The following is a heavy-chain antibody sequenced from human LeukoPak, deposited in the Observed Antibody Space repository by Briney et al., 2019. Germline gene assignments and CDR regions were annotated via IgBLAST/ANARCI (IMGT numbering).Heavy chain of an antibody. Sequence: KPGGSLRLSCAASGFTFSDYYMSWIRQAPGKGLEWVSYISSSGSTIYYADSVKGRFTISRDNAKNSLYLQMNSLRAEDTAVYYCARQGTGTTPDRPFYYYYGMDAWGQGTTVTVSS. CDR1: GFTFSDYY. CDR3: ARQGTGTTPDRPFYYYYGMDA. D-gene: IGHD1-1*01. CDR2: ISSSGSTI. V-gene: IGHV3-11*01. J-gene: IGHJ6*02.